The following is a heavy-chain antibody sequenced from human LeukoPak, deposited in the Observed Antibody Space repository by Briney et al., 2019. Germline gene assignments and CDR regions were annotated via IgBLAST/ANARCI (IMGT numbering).Heavy chain of an antibody. CDR2: INHSGST. CDR1: GGPFSGYY. CDR3: ARSSKTQWLSPGDGFDI. V-gene: IGHV4-34*01. D-gene: IGHD6-19*01. J-gene: IGHJ3*02. Sequence: NPSETLSLTCAVYGGPFSGYYWSWIRQPPGKGLEWIGEINHSGSTNYNPSLRSRVTISVDTSKNQFSLKFTSMTAADMAVYYCARSSKTQWLSPGDGFDIWGRGTLVTVSS.